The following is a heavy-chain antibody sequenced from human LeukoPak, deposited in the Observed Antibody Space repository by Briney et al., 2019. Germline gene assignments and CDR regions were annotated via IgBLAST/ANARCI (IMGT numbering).Heavy chain of an antibody. CDR1: GGSFSGYY. J-gene: IGHJ4*02. V-gene: IGHV4-34*01. CDR2: INHSGST. Sequence: SETLSLTCAVYGGSFSGYYWSWIRQPPGKGLEWIGEINHSGSTNYNPSLKSQVTISVDTSKNQFSLKLSSVTAADTAVYYCARGRRIAVAGKGFDYWGQGTLVTVSS. CDR3: ARGRRIAVAGKGFDY. D-gene: IGHD6-19*01.